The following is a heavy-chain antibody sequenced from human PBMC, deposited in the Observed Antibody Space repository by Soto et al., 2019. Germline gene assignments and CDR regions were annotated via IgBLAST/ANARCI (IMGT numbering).Heavy chain of an antibody. J-gene: IGHJ6*02. CDR1: GGSFSGYY. CDR3: ARGGRYYVMDF. Sequence: PSETLSLTCAVYGGSFSGYYWSWIRQPPGKGLEWIGEINHSGSTNYNPSLKSRVTISVDTSKNQFSLKLSSVTAADTAVYYCARGGRYYVMDFRGQRTTVTGSS. D-gene: IGHD1-26*01. CDR2: INHSGST. V-gene: IGHV4-34*01.